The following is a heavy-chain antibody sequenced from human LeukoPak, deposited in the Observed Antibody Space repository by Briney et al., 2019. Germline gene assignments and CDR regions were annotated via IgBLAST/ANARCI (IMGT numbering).Heavy chain of an antibody. CDR2: IIHSGST. Sequence: SETLCLSWALYGGSFRGYYWSWIREPPGKGLEWIGEIIHSGSTNYNPSLKSRVTISVDTSKNQFSLKLSSVTAADTAVYYCARRSHTIFGVVNHFDYWGQGTLVTVSS. D-gene: IGHD3-3*01. V-gene: IGHV4-34*12. CDR3: ARRSHTIFGVVNHFDY. CDR1: GGSFRGYY. J-gene: IGHJ4*02.